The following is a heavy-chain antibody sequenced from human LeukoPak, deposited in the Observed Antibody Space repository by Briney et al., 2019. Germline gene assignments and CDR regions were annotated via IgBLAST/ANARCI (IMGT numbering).Heavy chain of an antibody. J-gene: IGHJ4*02. Sequence: PSETLSLTCAVYGGSFSGYYWNWIRQPPGKGLEGIGEINHSGSTTYNPSLKSRVTISVDTSKNQFSLKLSSVTAADTAVYYCARGPPNTATDYWGQGTLVTVSS. V-gene: IGHV4-34*01. CDR3: ARGPPNTATDY. CDR1: GGSFSGYY. CDR2: INHSGST. D-gene: IGHD5-18*01.